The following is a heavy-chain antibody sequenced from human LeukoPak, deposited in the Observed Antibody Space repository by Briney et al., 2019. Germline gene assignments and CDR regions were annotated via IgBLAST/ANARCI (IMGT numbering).Heavy chain of an antibody. V-gene: IGHV1-18*01. CDR1: GYTFTSYG. CDR3: AREGSLAVAPHQYYFDY. D-gene: IGHD6-19*01. Sequence: ASVKVSCKASGYTFTSYGISWVRQAPGQGLEWMGWISAYNGNTNYAQKLQGRVTMTRDTSTSAVYMEVSSLRSEDTAVYYCAREGSLAVAPHQYYFDYWGQGTLVTVSS. J-gene: IGHJ4*02. CDR2: ISAYNGNT.